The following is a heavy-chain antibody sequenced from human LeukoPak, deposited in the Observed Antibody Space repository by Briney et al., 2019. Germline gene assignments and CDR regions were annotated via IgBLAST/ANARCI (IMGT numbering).Heavy chain of an antibody. CDR1: GGSFSGHY. V-gene: IGHV4-34*01. Sequence: SEILSLTCAVYGGSFSGHYWSWIRQPPGKGLEWIGEINHSGSTNYNPSLKSRVTISVDTSKNQFSLKLSSVTAADTAVYYCAREEGLLWFGEHIGTVEYGMDVWGQGTTVTVSS. CDR3: AREEGLLWFGEHIGTVEYGMDV. J-gene: IGHJ6*02. CDR2: INHSGST. D-gene: IGHD3-10*01.